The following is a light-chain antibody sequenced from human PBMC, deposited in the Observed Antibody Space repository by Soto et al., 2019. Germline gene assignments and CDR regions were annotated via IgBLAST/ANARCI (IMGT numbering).Light chain of an antibody. Sequence: EIQMTQSPSTLSASVGDRVTITSRASQNISNYLAWFQQKPGKVPKRLISVASSLQSGVPSRFGGSGSGTEFTLTISSLQPEDFATYYCLQHNSYPWTFGQGTKVDIK. CDR2: VAS. CDR1: QNISNY. J-gene: IGKJ1*01. CDR3: LQHNSYPWT. V-gene: IGKV1-17*03.